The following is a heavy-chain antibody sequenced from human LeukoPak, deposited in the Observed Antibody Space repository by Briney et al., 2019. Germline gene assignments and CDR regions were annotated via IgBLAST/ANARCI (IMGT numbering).Heavy chain of an antibody. CDR1: GGSISNYY. J-gene: IGHJ4*02. V-gene: IGHV4-4*07. CDR2: IYTSGST. CDR3: ARAYYDFWSGYALAY. Sequence: PSXTLSLTCTVSGGSISNYYWSWIRQPAGKGLEWIGRIYTSGSTNYNPSLKSRVTMSVDTSKNQFSLKLSSVTAADTAVYYCARAYYDFWSGYALAYWGQGTLVTVSS. D-gene: IGHD3-3*01.